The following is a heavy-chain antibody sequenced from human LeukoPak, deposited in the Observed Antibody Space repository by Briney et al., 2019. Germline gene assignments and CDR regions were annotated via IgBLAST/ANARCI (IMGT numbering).Heavy chain of an antibody. D-gene: IGHD5-24*01. J-gene: IGHJ4*02. CDR2: ISAYNGNT. CDR3: ARDRGDGYNTYFDY. CDR1: GYTFTSYG. V-gene: IGHV1-18*01. Sequence: ASVEVSFKASGYTFTSYGISWVRQAPGQGLEWMGWISAYNGNTNYAQKLQGRVTMTTDTSTSPAYLELRSLRSDDTAVYYCARDRGDGYNTYFDYWGQGALVTVSS.